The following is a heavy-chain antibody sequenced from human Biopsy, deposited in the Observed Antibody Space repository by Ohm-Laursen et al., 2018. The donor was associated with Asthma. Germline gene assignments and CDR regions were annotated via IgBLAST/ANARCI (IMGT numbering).Heavy chain of an antibody. CDR3: AKDVFPGWELRRGPDY. V-gene: IGHV3-30*18. J-gene: IGHJ4*02. Sequence: SLRLSCAASGFTFSNYGMHWVRQAPGKGLDWVAVISFDGSNKNYTDSVKGRFTISRDNSRNTLHLQMNSLRAEDTAVYYCAKDVFPGWELRRGPDYWGQGALVTVSS. CDR2: ISFDGSNK. CDR1: GFTFSNYG. D-gene: IGHD1-26*01.